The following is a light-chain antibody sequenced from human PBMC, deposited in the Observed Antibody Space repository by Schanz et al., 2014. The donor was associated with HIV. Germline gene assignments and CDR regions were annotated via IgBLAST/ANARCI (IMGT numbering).Light chain of an antibody. Sequence: EIVLTQSPATLSLSPGERATLSCRASQSVSSNLAWYQQKPGQAPRLLIYGASTRATDIPPRFSGSGSGTDFTLTISSLEPEDFAVYYCQQRSNWPPFTFGPGTKVDIK. CDR2: GAS. CDR1: QSVSSN. CDR3: QQRSNWPPFT. J-gene: IGKJ3*01. V-gene: IGKV3-11*01.